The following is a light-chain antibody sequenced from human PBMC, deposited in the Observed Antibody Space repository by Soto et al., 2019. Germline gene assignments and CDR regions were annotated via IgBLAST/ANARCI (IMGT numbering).Light chain of an antibody. J-gene: IGLJ2*01. CDR1: TSDVGGSDY. CDR2: DVN. Sequence: QSALTQPRSVSGSPGQSVTISCTGATSDVGGSDYVSWYQHHPGKAPELMLYDVNKRPSGVPDRFSGSKSGNTASLTISGLQAEDEADYYCSSFTISRNTVIFGGGTKVTVL. CDR3: SSFTISRNTVI. V-gene: IGLV2-11*01.